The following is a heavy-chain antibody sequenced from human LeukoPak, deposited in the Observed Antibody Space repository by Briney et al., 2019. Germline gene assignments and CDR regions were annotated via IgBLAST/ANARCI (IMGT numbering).Heavy chain of an antibody. Sequence: TGGSLRLSCAASGFTFSSYAMSWVRQAPGKGLEWVSAISGSGGSTYYADSVKGRFTISRDNSKNTLYLQMNSLRAEDTAVYYCAKALDIAVAGYLYFQHWGQGTLVTVSS. V-gene: IGHV3-23*01. CDR1: GFTFSSYA. CDR3: AKALDIAVAGYLYFQH. J-gene: IGHJ1*01. CDR2: ISGSGGST. D-gene: IGHD6-19*01.